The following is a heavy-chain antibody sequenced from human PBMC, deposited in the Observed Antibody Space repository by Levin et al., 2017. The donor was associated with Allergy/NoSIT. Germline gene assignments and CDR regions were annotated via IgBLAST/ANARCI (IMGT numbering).Heavy chain of an antibody. Sequence: GASVKVSFKASGYTFTGYYMHWVRQAPGQGLEWMGWINPNSGGTNYAQKFQGRVTMTRDTSISTAYMELSRLRSDDTAVYYCAREHSWGGDFWSGYYPSYFDYWGQGTLVTVSS. J-gene: IGHJ4*02. CDR3: AREHSWGGDFWSGYYPSYFDY. CDR2: INPNSGGT. V-gene: IGHV1-2*02. CDR1: GYTFTGYY. D-gene: IGHD3-3*01.